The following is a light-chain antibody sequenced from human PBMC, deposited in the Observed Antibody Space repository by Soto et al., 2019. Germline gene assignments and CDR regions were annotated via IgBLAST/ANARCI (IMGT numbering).Light chain of an antibody. CDR3: QKYNRAPRT. CDR2: AAS. J-gene: IGKJ1*01. CDR1: QGISNY. Sequence: DIQMTQSPSSLSASVGDRVTITCRASQGISNYLAWYQQKPGKVPRLLIYAASTFQSGVPSRFSGSGSGTDFTLTISSLPPEDVATYYCQKYNRAPRTFGHGTKVEIK. V-gene: IGKV1-27*01.